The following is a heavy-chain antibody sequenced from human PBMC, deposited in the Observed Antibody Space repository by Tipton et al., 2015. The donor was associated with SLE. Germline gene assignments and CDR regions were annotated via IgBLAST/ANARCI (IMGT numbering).Heavy chain of an antibody. J-gene: IGHJ4*02. Sequence: TLSLTCTVSRYSITTGYFWGWIRQSPGKGLEWIGYIYHSGITNYNPSLKSRVTISVDTSKYQFSLTLSSVTAADTAVYYCARAGDRRDGYNFALTYWGQGTLVTVSS. CDR1: RYSITTGYF. CDR3: ARAGDRRDGYNFALTY. CDR2: IYHSGIT. V-gene: IGHV4-38-2*02. D-gene: IGHD5-24*01.